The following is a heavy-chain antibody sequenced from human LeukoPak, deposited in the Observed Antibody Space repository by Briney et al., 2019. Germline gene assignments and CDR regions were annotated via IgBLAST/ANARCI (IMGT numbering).Heavy chain of an antibody. V-gene: IGHV1-69*01. CDR3: ARVPVAGSNWFDP. CDR2: IIPIFGTA. D-gene: IGHD6-19*01. Sequence: SVKVSCKAAGGTFSSYAISWVRQAPGQGLEWMGGIIPIFGTANYAQKFKGRVKITADESTSTAYMELSSLRSEDNAVYYCARVPVAGSNWFDPWGQGTLVTVSS. CDR1: GGTFSSYA. J-gene: IGHJ5*02.